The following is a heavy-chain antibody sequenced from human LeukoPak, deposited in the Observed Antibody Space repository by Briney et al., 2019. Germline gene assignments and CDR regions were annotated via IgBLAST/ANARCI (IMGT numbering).Heavy chain of an antibody. V-gene: IGHV1-2*02. J-gene: IGHJ4*02. CDR2: INPNSGGT. Sequence: GASVKASSKASRHSINVYYMHCVRRAPGQGLEWMGWINPNSGGTNYAQKFQGRVTMTRDTSISTAYMELSRLRSDDTAVYYCASIELATLYGGEGTLVTVSS. CDR1: RHSINVYY. D-gene: IGHD5-24*01. CDR3: ASIELATLY.